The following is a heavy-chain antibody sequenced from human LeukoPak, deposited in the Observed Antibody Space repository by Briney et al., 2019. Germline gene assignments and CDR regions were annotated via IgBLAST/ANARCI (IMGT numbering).Heavy chain of an antibody. CDR2: IKQDESER. V-gene: IGHV3-7*03. D-gene: IGHD4-17*01. Sequence: GGSLRLSCAASGFTFSSYAMSWVRQAPGKGLEWVANIKQDESERYYVDSVKGRFTISRDNAKNSLYLQMNSLRAEDTAVYYCARVRTVTPYYGMDVWGQGTTVTVSS. CDR1: GFTFSSYA. CDR3: ARVRTVTPYYGMDV. J-gene: IGHJ6*02.